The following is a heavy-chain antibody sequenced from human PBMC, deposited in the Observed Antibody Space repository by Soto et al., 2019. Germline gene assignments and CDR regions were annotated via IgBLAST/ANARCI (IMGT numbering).Heavy chain of an antibody. J-gene: IGHJ5*02. V-gene: IGHV4-31*03. D-gene: IGHD2-15*01. CDR1: GGSISSGGYY. CDR3: ARSDRGYCSGGSCYSKVYNWFDP. CDR2: IYYSGST. Sequence: LSLPCTVSGGSISSGGYYWSWIRQHPGKGLEWIGYIYYSGSTYYNPSLKSRVTISVDTSKNQFSLKLSSVTAADTAVYYCARSDRGYCSGGSCYSKVYNWFDPWGQGTLVTVSS.